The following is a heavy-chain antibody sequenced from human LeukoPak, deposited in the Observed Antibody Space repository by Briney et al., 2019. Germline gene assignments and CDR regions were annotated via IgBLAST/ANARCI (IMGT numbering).Heavy chain of an antibody. V-gene: IGHV4-59*01. Sequence: SETLSLTCTVSGGSISSYYWSWIRQPPGKGLEWIGYIYYSGSTNYNPSLKSRVTISVDTSKNQFSLKLSSVTAADTAVYYCASNTLDCSDGSCYPGYFQHWGQGTLVTVSS. CDR1: GGSISSYY. D-gene: IGHD2-15*01. CDR3: ASNTLDCSDGSCYPGYFQH. J-gene: IGHJ1*01. CDR2: IYYSGST.